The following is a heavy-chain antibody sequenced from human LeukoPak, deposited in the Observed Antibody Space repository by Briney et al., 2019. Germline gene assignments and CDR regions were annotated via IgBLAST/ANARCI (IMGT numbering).Heavy chain of an antibody. CDR1: GYTFTSYG. V-gene: IGHV1-18*01. CDR2: INTHNGGT. D-gene: IGHD1-7*01. CDR3: ARDHDYEGLKGNY. Sequence: GASVKVSCKASGYTFTSYGISWVRQAPGQGLEYMGRINTHNGGTVYVQKFQGRLSMTRDTSISAAYMELQSLRSEDTAVYYCARDHDYEGLKGNYWGRGTMVTVTS. J-gene: IGHJ1*01.